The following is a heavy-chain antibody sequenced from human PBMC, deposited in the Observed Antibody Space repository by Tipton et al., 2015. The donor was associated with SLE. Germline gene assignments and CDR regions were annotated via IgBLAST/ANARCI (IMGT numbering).Heavy chain of an antibody. D-gene: IGHD1-26*01. CDR3: ARGGGSYYDY. CDR2: IYHSGNT. J-gene: IGHJ4*02. CDR1: GASINSNY. Sequence: TLSLTCTVSGASINSNYWTWIRQPPGKGLEWLGYIYHSGNTNYNPSLKSRLTLSLDTSKNQFPLRVRSVTAADTAVYYCARGGGSYYDYWGQGTLVTVSS. V-gene: IGHV4-59*08.